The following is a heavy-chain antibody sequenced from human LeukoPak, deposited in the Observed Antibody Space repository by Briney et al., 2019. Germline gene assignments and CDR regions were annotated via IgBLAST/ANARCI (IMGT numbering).Heavy chain of an antibody. D-gene: IGHD3-16*01. CDR3: VREKSGGTYDY. Sequence: GASVKVSCKASGYTFTAYDIQWVRQAPGQGLEWMGTIRPGDTRATYAQKFQGRVTMTWDMSTTTGYMELSSLRSEDTAVYYCVREKSGGTYDYWGQGTLVTVSS. CDR1: GYTFTAYD. V-gene: IGHV1-46*01. CDR2: IRPGDTRA. J-gene: IGHJ4*02.